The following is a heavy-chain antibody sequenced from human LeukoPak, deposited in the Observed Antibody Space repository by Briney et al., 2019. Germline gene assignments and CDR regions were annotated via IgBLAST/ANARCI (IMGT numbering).Heavy chain of an antibody. V-gene: IGHV3-23*01. D-gene: IGHD6-13*01. J-gene: IGHJ4*02. CDR2: ISGSGGST. CDR3: AKARGAAAPNDFDY. Sequence: GGSLRLSCAASGFTFSNYAMSWVGQAPGKGLEWVSSISGSGGSTYYANSVKGRFTISRDDSKSTLYLQMNSLRAEDTAVYYCAKARGAAAPNDFDYWGQGTLVTVSS. CDR1: GFTFSNYA.